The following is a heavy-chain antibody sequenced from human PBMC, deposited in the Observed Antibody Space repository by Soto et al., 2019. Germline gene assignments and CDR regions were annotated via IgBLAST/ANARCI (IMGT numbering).Heavy chain of an antibody. J-gene: IGHJ5*01. CDR3: TNGPLITGDS. CDR1: GLRFSNYA. D-gene: IGHD3-16*01. V-gene: IGHV3-23*01. CDR2: ITSNSDRI. Sequence: PGGSLRLSCAASGLRFSNYAMSWVRQAPGKGLEWVSSITSNSDRIHFADSVKGRFTISRDNSKNTLYLQLNSLRDEDTAVYYCTNGPLITGDSWGQGTPVTVSS.